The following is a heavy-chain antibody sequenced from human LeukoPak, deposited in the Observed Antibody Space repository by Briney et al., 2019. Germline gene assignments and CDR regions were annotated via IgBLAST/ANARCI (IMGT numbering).Heavy chain of an antibody. J-gene: IGHJ4*02. V-gene: IGHV3-30*02. CDR2: IRYDGSTK. Sequence: GGSLRLSCAASGFTFSSFGMHWVRQAPGKGLEWVAFIRYDGSTKHYADSVQGRFTISRDNSKNTLYLQMNSLRAEDTAVYYCARDPGLLLWFGELLVFDYWGQGTLVTVSS. CDR3: ARDPGLLLWFGELLVFDY. CDR1: GFTFSSFG. D-gene: IGHD3-10*01.